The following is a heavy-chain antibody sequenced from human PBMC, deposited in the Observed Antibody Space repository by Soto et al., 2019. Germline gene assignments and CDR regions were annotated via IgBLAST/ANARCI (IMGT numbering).Heavy chain of an antibody. CDR1: GGSISSSSYY. J-gene: IGHJ6*02. Sequence: QLQLQESGPGLVKPSETLSLTCTVSGGSISSSSYYWGWIRQPPGKGLEWIGSIYYSGSTYYNPSLKSRVTISVDTSKNQFSLKLSSVTAADTAVYYCAMIGNSSGWYPVYYYYGMDVWGQGTTVTVSS. V-gene: IGHV4-39*01. CDR2: IYYSGST. CDR3: AMIGNSSGWYPVYYYYGMDV. D-gene: IGHD6-19*01.